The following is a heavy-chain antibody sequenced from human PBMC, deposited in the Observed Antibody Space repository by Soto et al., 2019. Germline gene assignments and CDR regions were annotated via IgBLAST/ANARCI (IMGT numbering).Heavy chain of an antibody. CDR2: INHSGST. CDR1: GGSFSGYY. V-gene: IGHV4-34*01. D-gene: IGHD3-3*01. J-gene: IGHJ6*02. Sequence: SETLSLTCAVYGGSFSGYYWSWIRQPPGKGLEWIGEINHSGSTNYNPSLKSRVTISVDTSKNQFSLKLSSVTAADTAVYYCARGFAQSITIFGVVIPAELGMDVWGQGTTVTV. CDR3: ARGFAQSITIFGVVIPAELGMDV.